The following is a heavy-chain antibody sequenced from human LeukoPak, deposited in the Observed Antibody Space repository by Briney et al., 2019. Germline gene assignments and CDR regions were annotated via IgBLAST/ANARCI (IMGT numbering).Heavy chain of an antibody. Sequence: GGSLRLSCAASGFTVSSNYMSWVRQAPGKGLEWVSVIYSGGSTYYADSVKGRFTISRDNSKNTLYLQMNSLRAEDTAVYYCASGVVTAIRIDYWGQGTLVTVSS. V-gene: IGHV3-66*01. J-gene: IGHJ4*02. CDR1: GFTVSSNY. D-gene: IGHD2-21*02. CDR2: IYSGGST. CDR3: ASGVVTAIRIDY.